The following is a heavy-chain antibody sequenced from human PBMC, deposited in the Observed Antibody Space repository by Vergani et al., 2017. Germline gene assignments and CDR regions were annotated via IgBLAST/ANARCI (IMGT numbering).Heavy chain of an antibody. V-gene: IGHV4-34*01. CDR3: ARVNTETNGHLYYYYYMDV. D-gene: IGHD4-11*01. Sequence: QVQLQQWGGGLLKPSETLSLTCVVNGGSFTSYHWTWIRQSPGEGLEWVGDIDHTGRPDYNPSLKSRITSSVDKFRNQFSLTLNSVTATDTAIYFCARVNTETNGHLYYYYYMDVWGQGTAVTVS. CDR2: IDHTGRP. J-gene: IGHJ6*03. CDR1: GGSFTSYH.